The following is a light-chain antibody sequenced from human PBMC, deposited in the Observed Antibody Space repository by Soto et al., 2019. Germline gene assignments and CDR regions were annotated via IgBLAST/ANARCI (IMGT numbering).Light chain of an antibody. CDR2: DVS. Sequence: QSALTQPRSVSGSPGQSVTISCTGTSSDVGAYEYVSWYQQHPGKAPKLMIYDVSKRPSGVPDRFSGSKSGNTASLTISGLQAEDEADYYCCSYAGYYTLLFGGGTKVTVL. J-gene: IGLJ2*01. CDR1: SSDVGAYEY. V-gene: IGLV2-11*01. CDR3: CSYAGYYTLL.